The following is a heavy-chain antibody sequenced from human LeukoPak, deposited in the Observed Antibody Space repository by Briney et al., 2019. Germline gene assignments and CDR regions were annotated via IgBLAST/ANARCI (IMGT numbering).Heavy chain of an antibody. Sequence: GGSLRLSCAASGFTISSFWMSWVRQAPGKGLEWVANIKQDGSENYYVDSVKGRFAISRDNAKTSVFLEVNSLRAEDTAIYFCARVAGGYSYGPLDYWGPGALVVVSS. CDR3: ARVAGGYSYGPLDY. J-gene: IGHJ4*02. D-gene: IGHD5-18*01. CDR1: GFTISSFW. V-gene: IGHV3-7*01. CDR2: IKQDGSEN.